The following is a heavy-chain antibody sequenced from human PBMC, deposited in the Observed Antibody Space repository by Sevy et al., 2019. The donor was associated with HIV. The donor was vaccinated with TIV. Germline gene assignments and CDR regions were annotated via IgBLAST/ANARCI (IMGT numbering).Heavy chain of an antibody. V-gene: IGHV3-23*01. J-gene: IGHJ3*02. D-gene: IGHD4-17*01. CDR2: ISGSGGST. Sequence: GGSLRLSCAASGFTFSSYAMSWVRQAPGKGLEWVSAISGSGGSTYYADSVKGRFTISRVNSKNTRYLQMNSLRAEDTAVYYCAKILEMTTVLQNDALDIWGQGTMVTVSS. CDR1: GFTFSSYA. CDR3: AKILEMTTVLQNDALDI.